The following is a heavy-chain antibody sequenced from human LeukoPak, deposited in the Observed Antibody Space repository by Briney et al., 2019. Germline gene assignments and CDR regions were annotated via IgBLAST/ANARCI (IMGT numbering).Heavy chain of an antibody. CDR1: GFTFSSYG. CDR3: ARGGTDSGSYRGP. CDR2: IRYDGSNK. D-gene: IGHD1-26*01. J-gene: IGHJ4*02. Sequence: GGSLRLSCAASGFTFSSYGMHWVRQAPGKGLEWVAFIRYDGSNKYYADSVKGRFTISRDNSKNTLYLQMNSLRAEDTAVYYCARGGTDSGSYRGPWGQGTLVTVSS. V-gene: IGHV3-30*02.